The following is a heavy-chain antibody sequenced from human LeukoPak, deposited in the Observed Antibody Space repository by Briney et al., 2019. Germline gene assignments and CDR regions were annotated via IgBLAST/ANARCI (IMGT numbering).Heavy chain of an antibody. J-gene: IGHJ4*02. D-gene: IGHD6-19*01. Sequence: PGGSLRLSCVASGFTFSSYSMNWVRQAPGKGLEWVSYIGSSSDTIYYAVSVKGRFTISRDNAKNSLYLQMNSLRAEDTAVYYCARDRLVDYWGQGTLVTVSS. V-gene: IGHV3-48*01. CDR3: ARDRLVDY. CDR1: GFTFSSYS. CDR2: IGSSSDTI.